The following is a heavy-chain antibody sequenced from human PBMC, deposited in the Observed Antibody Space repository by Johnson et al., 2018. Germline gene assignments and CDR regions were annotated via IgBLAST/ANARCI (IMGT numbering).Heavy chain of an antibody. CDR2: FFYSGIT. Sequence: QVQLQESGPGLVKXSETLALTCSVSGDSISSYSWSWIRQPPGKGLEWTGYFFYSGITKYNPSLKSRVTISLDTSKNHFSLRLSSVTPADTAMYYGARHGRASNYNYAMAVWGQGTTVTVSS. V-gene: IGHV4-59*01. CDR1: GDSISSYS. J-gene: IGHJ6*02. CDR3: ARHGRASNYNYAMAV.